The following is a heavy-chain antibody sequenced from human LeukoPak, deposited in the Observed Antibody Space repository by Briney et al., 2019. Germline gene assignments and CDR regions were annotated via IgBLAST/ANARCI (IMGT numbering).Heavy chain of an antibody. J-gene: IGHJ4*02. CDR3: SSGYYYDLFDY. Sequence: GGSLRLSCAASGFTFSSYWMHWVRQAPGKGLLWVSRINSDGSSTSYADSVKGRFTISRDNAKSTLYLQMNSLRAEDTAVYYCSSGYYYDLFDYWGQGTLVTVSS. D-gene: IGHD3-22*01. V-gene: IGHV3-74*01. CDR1: GFTFSSYW. CDR2: INSDGSST.